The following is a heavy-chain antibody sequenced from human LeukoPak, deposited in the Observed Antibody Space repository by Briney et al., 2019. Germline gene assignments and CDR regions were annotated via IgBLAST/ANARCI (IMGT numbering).Heavy chain of an antibody. J-gene: IGHJ4*02. Sequence: PGGSLRLSCAASGFTFNLYNMSWVRQAPGKGLEWVSSISRSGGYIFCADSLKGRFTISRDDAKNSLYLQMSSLRAEDTAVYYCARDHYDSSGYYDYWGQGTLVTVSS. CDR2: ISRSGGYI. CDR1: GFTFNLYN. D-gene: IGHD3-22*01. CDR3: ARDHYDSSGYYDY. V-gene: IGHV3-21*01.